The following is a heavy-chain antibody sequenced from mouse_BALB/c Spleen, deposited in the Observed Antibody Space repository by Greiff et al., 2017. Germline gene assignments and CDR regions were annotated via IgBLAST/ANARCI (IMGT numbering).Heavy chain of an antibody. Sequence: QTPVHGLEWLGAIDPETGGTAYNQKFKGKATLTADKSSSTAYMELRSLTSEDSAVYYCTRGSAWFAYWGQGTLVTVSA. CDR2: IDPETGGT. CDR3: TRGSAWFAY. J-gene: IGHJ3*01. V-gene: IGHV1-15*01.